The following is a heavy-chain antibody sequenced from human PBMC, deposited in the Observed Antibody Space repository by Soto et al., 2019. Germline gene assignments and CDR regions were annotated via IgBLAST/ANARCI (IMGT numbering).Heavy chain of an antibody. D-gene: IGHD3-22*01. CDR3: ARRDSSGYYYYYYGMDV. CDR1: GFTFSSYS. J-gene: IGHJ6*02. CDR2: XSSXXSXX. V-gene: IGHV3-21*01. Sequence: LRLSCAASGFTFSSYSMNWVRQAPGKGLEWVSSXSSXXSXXYXAXXXKXXXTISRDNAKNSLYLQMNSLTAEDTAVYYCARRDSSGYYYYYYGMDVWGQGTTVTASS.